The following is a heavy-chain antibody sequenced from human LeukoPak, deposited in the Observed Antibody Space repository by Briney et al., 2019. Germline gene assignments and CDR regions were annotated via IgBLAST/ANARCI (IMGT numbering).Heavy chain of an antibody. J-gene: IGHJ6*03. V-gene: IGHV1-46*01. CDR3: ARALQSSGYDAYYYYYYMDV. Sequence: ASVKVSCKASGYTFTSYYMHWVRQAPGQGLEWMGIINPSGGSTSYAQKFQGRVTMTTDTSTSTAYMELRSLRSDDTAVYYCARALQSSGYDAYYYYYYMDVWGKGTTVTISS. CDR2: INPSGGST. D-gene: IGHD5-12*01. CDR1: GYTFTSYY.